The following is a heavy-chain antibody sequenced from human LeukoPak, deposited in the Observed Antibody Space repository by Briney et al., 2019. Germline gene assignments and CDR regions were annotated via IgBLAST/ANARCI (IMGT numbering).Heavy chain of an antibody. J-gene: IGHJ4*02. CDR1: GYTFTINY. V-gene: IGHV1-46*01. CDR3: ARDQEGFDY. Sequence: ASVTVSCKASGYTFTINYIHWVRQAPGQGLEWMGMIYPRDGSTSYAQKFQGRVTVTRDTSTSTVHMELSGLRSEDTAVYYCARDQEGFDYWGQGTLVTVSS. CDR2: IYPRDGST.